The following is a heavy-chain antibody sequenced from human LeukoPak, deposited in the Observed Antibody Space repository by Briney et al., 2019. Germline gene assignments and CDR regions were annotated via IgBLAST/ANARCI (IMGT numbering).Heavy chain of an antibody. J-gene: IGHJ3*02. CDR1: GGSFSGYY. D-gene: IGHD3-22*01. Sequence: PSETLSLTCAVYGGSFSGYYWSWIRQPPGKGLEWIGEINHSGSTNYNPSLKSRVTISVDTSKNQFSLKLSSVTAADTAVYYCARGFKYYYDSSGYSHDAFDIWGQGTMVTVSS. V-gene: IGHV4-34*01. CDR2: INHSGST. CDR3: ARGFKYYYDSSGYSHDAFDI.